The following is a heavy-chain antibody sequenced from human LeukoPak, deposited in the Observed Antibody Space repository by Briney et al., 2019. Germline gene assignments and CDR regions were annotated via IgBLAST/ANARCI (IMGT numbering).Heavy chain of an antibody. CDR1: GGSISTYY. V-gene: IGHV4-59*01. Sequence: KPSETLSLTCTVSGGSISTYYWSWIRQPPGKVLEWIGYIYYSGTTNYNPSLKSRVTISVDTSKNQFSLKLSSVTAADTAVYYCARLRYSSGQDYWGQGTLVTVSS. CDR2: IYYSGTT. D-gene: IGHD6-19*01. J-gene: IGHJ4*02. CDR3: ARLRYSSGQDY.